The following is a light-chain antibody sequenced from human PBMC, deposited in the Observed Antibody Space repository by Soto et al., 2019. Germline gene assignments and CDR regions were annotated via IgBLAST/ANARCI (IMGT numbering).Light chain of an antibody. Sequence: QSVLTQPASVSGSPGQSITISCTGTSSDVGGYNYVSWYQQHPGKAPKLMIYDVSNRPSGVSNRFSGSKSGNTASVTISGLQAADEADYYCSSYTSSSTLGHVVFGGGTKLTVL. CDR2: DVS. J-gene: IGLJ2*01. CDR3: SSYTSSSTLGHVV. CDR1: SSDVGGYNY. V-gene: IGLV2-14*01.